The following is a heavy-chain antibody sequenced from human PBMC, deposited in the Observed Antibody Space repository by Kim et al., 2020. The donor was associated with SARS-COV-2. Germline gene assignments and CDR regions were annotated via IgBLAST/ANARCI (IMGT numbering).Heavy chain of an antibody. CDR2: ISGDGGST. V-gene: IGHV3-43*02. D-gene: IGHD6-6*01. CDR3: AKGTMGYSSSSGPDYYYYGMDV. CDR1: GFTFDDYA. J-gene: IGHJ6*02. Sequence: GGSLRLSCAASGFTFDDYAMHWVRQAPGKGLEWVSLISGDGGSTYYADSVKGRFTISRDNSKNSLYLQMNSLRTEDTALYYCAKGTMGYSSSSGPDYYYYGMDVWGQGTTVTVSS.